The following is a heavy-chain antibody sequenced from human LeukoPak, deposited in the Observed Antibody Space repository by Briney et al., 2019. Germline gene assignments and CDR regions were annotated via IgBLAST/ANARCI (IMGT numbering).Heavy chain of an antibody. CDR3: AGGTYYDILTGYYMGYYYYGMDV. J-gene: IGHJ6*02. CDR1: GFTFSSYW. CDR2: IKQDGSEK. V-gene: IGHV3-7*01. Sequence: GGSLRLSCAASGFTFSSYWMSWVRQAPGKGLEWVGNIKQDGSEKYYVDSVKGRFTISRDNAKNSLYLQMNSLRAEDTAVYYCAGGTYYDILTGYYMGYYYYGMDVWGQGTTVTVSS. D-gene: IGHD3-9*01.